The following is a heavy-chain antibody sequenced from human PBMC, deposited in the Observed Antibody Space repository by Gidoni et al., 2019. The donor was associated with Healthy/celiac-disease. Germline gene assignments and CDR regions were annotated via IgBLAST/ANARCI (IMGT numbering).Heavy chain of an antibody. Sequence: QLQLQESGPGLVKPSETLSLTCTVSGGSISSTTYYWGWIRQPPGKGLEWIGSIYYSGGTYYNPSLKSRVTIYVETSKNQFSLKLSSVTAADTAVYYCASQYITSYFDYWGQGTLVTVSS. CDR1: GGSISSTTYY. V-gene: IGHV4-39*01. J-gene: IGHJ4*02. CDR2: IYYSGGT. CDR3: ASQYITSYFDY. D-gene: IGHD1-20*01.